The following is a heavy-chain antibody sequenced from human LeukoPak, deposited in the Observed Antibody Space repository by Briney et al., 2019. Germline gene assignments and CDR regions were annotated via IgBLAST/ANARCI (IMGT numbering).Heavy chain of an antibody. J-gene: IGHJ5*02. CDR2: INPKSGDT. CDR1: GYTFTTYG. CDR3: GRGIQSFDP. V-gene: IGHV1-2*06. Sequence: ASVKVSCTASGYTFTTYGISWVRQAPGQGLEWMGRINPKSGDTNYAQKFQDRVTMTRDTSMSAAYMEISRLTYDDTAVYYCGRGIQSFDPWGQGTLVTVSS.